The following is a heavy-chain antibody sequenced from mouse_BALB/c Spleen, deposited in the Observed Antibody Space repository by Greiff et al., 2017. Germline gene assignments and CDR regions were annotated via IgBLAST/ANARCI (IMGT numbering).Heavy chain of an antibody. J-gene: IGHJ3*01. CDR3: ASWAWFAY. V-gene: IGHV14-1*02. CDR1: GFNIKDYY. D-gene: IGHD4-1*01. Sequence: VQLKESGAELVKPGALVKLSCKASGFNIKDYYMHWVKQRPEQGLEWIGWIDPENGNTIYDPKFQGKASITADTSSNTAYLQLSSLTSEDTAVYYWASWAWFAYWGQGTLVTVSA. CDR2: IDPENGNT.